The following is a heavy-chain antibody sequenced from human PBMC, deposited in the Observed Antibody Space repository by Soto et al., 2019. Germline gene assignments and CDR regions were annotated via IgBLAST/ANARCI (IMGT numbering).Heavy chain of an antibody. J-gene: IGHJ2*01. V-gene: IGHV1-46*01. Sequence: ASVKVSSKASGFTFTSSALQSVRQAPGQGLEWMGIINPSGGSTSYAQKFQGRVTMTRDTSTSTVYMELSSLRSEDTAVYYCARSYYYDSSGLFDLWGRGTLVTVSS. D-gene: IGHD3-22*01. CDR3: ARSYYYDSSGLFDL. CDR2: INPSGGST. CDR1: GFTFTSSA.